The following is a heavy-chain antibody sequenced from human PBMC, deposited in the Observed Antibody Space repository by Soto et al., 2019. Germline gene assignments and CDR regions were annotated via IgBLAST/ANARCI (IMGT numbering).Heavy chain of an antibody. J-gene: IGHJ5*02. V-gene: IGHV3-7*03. D-gene: IGHD2-2*01. Sequence: GGSLTLSCAVSGFTFSSYWMSWVRQAPGKGLEWVANIKQDGSEKDYVDSVKGRFTISTDNAKNSLYLQMNSLRAEDTAVYYCARATAAAAPPGFDPWGQGTLVTVSS. CDR1: GFTFSSYW. CDR2: IKQDGSEK. CDR3: ARATAAAAPPGFDP.